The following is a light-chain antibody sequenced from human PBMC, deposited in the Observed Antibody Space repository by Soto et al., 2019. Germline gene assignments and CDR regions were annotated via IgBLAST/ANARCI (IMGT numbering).Light chain of an antibody. V-gene: IGLV2-14*01. J-gene: IGLJ2*01. CDR3: SSYTITHIPVI. CDR2: EVS. CDR1: INDIGGYNY. Sequence: QSALTQPASVSGSPGQSITISCTGTINDIGGYNYVSWYQQHPGEAPKLIIYEVSNRPSGVSNRFSGSKSDNTASLTITGLQAEDEDSYECSSYTITHIPVIFGGGTKLTVL.